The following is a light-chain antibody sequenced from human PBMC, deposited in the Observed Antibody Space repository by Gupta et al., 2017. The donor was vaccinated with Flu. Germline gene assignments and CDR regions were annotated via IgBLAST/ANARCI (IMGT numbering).Light chain of an antibody. Sequence: RVIISGSGDSANIGKNTVNWYQQFSGTAPKLLIYSNHQRPSGVPDRFSGSKSGTSASLAISGLQSEDEADYYCAAWDENRNGVIFGGGTKLTVL. J-gene: IGLJ2*01. CDR2: SNH. V-gene: IGLV1-44*01. CDR3: AAWDENRNGVI. CDR1: SANIGKNT.